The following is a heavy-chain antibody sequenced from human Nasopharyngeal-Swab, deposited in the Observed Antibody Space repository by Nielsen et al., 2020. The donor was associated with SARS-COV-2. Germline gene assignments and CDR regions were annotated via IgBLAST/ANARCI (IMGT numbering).Heavy chain of an antibody. J-gene: IGHJ4*02. V-gene: IGHV3-30-3*01. CDR1: GFTFSSYA. Sequence: GGSLRLSCAASGFTFSSYAMHWVCQAPGKGLEWVAVISYDGSNKYYADSVKGRFTISRDNSKNTLYLQMNGLRAEDTAVYYCARERLAAAGVFDYWGQGTLVTVSS. CDR2: ISYDGSNK. D-gene: IGHD6-13*01. CDR3: ARERLAAAGVFDY.